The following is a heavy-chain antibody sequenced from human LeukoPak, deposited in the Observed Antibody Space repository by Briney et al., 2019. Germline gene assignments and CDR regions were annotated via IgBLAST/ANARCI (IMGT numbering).Heavy chain of an antibody. D-gene: IGHD6-13*01. Sequence: GASVKVSCEASGYTFTGYYMHWVRQAPGQGLECMGWINPNSGGTNYAQKFQGRVIMTRDTSISTAYMELSRLRSDDTAVYYCARDGAAAGFLFDYWGQGTLVTVSS. CDR1: GYTFTGYY. V-gene: IGHV1-2*02. J-gene: IGHJ4*02. CDR3: ARDGAAAGFLFDY. CDR2: INPNSGGT.